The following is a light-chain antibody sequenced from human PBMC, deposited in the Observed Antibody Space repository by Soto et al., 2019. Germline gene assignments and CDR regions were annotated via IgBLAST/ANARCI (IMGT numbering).Light chain of an antibody. J-gene: IGKJ1*01. CDR2: KAS. CDR1: QTISSW. Sequence: DIQITQSPGARSGSVGEGVTITCRASQTISSWLAWYQQKPGKAPKLLIYKASTLKSGVPSRFSGSGSGTEFTLTISSLQPDDFATYYCQNYNSYSEAFGQGTKVDIK. V-gene: IGKV1-5*03. CDR3: QNYNSYSEA.